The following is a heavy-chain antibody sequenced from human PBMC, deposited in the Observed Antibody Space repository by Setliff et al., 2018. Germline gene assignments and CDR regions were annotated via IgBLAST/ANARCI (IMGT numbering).Heavy chain of an antibody. J-gene: IGHJ4*02. CDR1: GGSIRNYY. CDR2: IYYSGNT. CDR3: SRGYYNFLSGYYTPYYLDY. V-gene: IGHV4-59*01. Sequence: ASETLSLTCTVSGGSIRNYYWSWIRQPPGKGLEWIGYIYYSGNTNYNPSLKSRVTISVDTSKNQFSLKLSSVTAADTAVYFCSRGYYNFLSGYYTPYYLDYWGQGTLVTISS. D-gene: IGHD3-3*01.